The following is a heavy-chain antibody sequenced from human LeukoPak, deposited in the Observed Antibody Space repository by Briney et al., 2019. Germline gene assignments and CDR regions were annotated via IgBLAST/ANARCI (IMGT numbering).Heavy chain of an antibody. CDR1: GYTFTSYD. CDR2: MSPNSGDT. J-gene: IGHJ4*02. CDR3: ARGSPNWGYDY. V-gene: IGHV1-8*01. Sequence: ASVKVSCKASGYTFTSYDFNWVRQATGQRPEWMGWMSPNSGDTGYAQKFQDRVTMTRNTSISTAYMELSSLRSDDTAVYYCARGSPNWGYDYWGPGTLVTISS. D-gene: IGHD7-27*01.